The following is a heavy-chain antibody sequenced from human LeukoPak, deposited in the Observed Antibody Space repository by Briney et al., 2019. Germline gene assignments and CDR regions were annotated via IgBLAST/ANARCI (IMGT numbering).Heavy chain of an antibody. CDR1: GDSISSGDYY. J-gene: IGHJ5*02. CDR2: ISSSGST. V-gene: IGHV4-61*02. CDR3: ARDPEGGVFPFDP. D-gene: IGHD1-14*01. Sequence: PSETLSLTCTVSGDSISSGDYYWSWIRQPAGKGLEWIGRISSSGSTNYNPSLKSRVTISVDTSKNQFSLKLSSVTAADTAVYYCARDPEGGVFPFDPWGQGTLVTVSS.